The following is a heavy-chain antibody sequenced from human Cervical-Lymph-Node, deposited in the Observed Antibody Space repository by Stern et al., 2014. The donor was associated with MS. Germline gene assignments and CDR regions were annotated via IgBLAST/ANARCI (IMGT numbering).Heavy chain of an antibody. CDR2: ISGSGGST. D-gene: IGHD4-17*01. CDR3: SYGDYVALYYFDY. J-gene: IGHJ4*02. Sequence: VQLGQSGGGLVQPGGSLRLSCAASGFTFSSYAMSWVRQAPGKGLEWVSAISGSGGSTYYADSVKGRFTISRDNSKNTLYLQMNSLRAEDTAVYYCSYGDYVALYYFDYWGQGTLVTVSS. V-gene: IGHV3-23*04. CDR1: GFTFSSYA.